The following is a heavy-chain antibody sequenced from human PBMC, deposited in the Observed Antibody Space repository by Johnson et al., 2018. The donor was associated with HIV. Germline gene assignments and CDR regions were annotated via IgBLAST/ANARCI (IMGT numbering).Heavy chain of an antibody. D-gene: IGHD3-3*02. CDR2: IRSKPNIYAT. CDR3: AKASSNSNFDAFDI. J-gene: IGHJ3*02. Sequence: EQLVESGGGLVQPGGSLKLSCAASGFTFSGSAMHWVRQASGKGLKWVGRIRSKPNIYATPYAASVKGRFTISRDDSKNTAYLQMNSLRAEDTAVYYCAKASSNSNFDAFDIWGQGTMVTVSS. CDR1: GFTFSGSA. V-gene: IGHV3-73*01.